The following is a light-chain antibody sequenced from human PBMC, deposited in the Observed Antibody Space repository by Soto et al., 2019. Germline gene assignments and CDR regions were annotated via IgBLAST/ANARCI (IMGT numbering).Light chain of an antibody. V-gene: IGKV3-20*01. CDR3: QQYGSSPPWT. Sequence: IVLTQSPGTLSLSPGERATLSCRASQSVSNSYLAWYKQKPGQAPRLLIYGAFSRATGLPDRFSGIGSGTDLTLTISRLEDKDFPVYCCQQYGSSPPWTFGQGTKVDIK. CDR1: QSVSNSY. J-gene: IGKJ1*01. CDR2: GAF.